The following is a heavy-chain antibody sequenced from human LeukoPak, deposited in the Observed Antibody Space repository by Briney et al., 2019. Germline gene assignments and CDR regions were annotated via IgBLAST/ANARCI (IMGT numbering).Heavy chain of an antibody. D-gene: IGHD6-6*01. Sequence: PSETLSLTCAVYGGSFSGYYWSWIRQPPGKGLEWIGEINHSGSTNYNPSLKSRATISVDTSKNQFSLKLSSVTAADTAVYYCARQRRYSSSSFDPWGQGTLVTVSS. CDR1: GGSFSGYY. CDR3: ARQRRYSSSSFDP. CDR2: INHSGST. J-gene: IGHJ5*02. V-gene: IGHV4-34*01.